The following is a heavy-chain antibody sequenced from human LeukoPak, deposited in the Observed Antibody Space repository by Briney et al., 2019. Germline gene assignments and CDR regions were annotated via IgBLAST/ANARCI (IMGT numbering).Heavy chain of an antibody. CDR2: IIPIFGTA. CDR1: GGTFSSYA. J-gene: IGHJ3*02. D-gene: IGHD4-23*01. V-gene: IGHV1-69*06. Sequence: SVKVSCKASGGTFSSYAISWVRQAPGQGLEWMGGIIPIFGTANYAQKFQGRVTITADKSTSTAYMELSSLRSEDTAVYYCARGGNGSMDPDDAFDIWGQGTMVTVSS. CDR3: ARGGNGSMDPDDAFDI.